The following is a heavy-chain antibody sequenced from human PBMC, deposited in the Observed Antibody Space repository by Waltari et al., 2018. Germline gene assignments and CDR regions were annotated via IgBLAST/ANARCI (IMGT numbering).Heavy chain of an antibody. CDR2: IYDSGST. D-gene: IGHD4-4*01. Sequence: QVQLQESGPGLVKTSETLSLTCTVSGYSISSGYYWGWIRQPPGKGLEWIGSIYDSGSTYYNPSLKSRFTISVDTSKNQFSLKLSSVTAADTAVYYCARDRYSNDDAFDIWGQGTMVTVSS. V-gene: IGHV4-38-2*02. CDR1: GYSISSGYY. CDR3: ARDRYSNDDAFDI. J-gene: IGHJ3*02.